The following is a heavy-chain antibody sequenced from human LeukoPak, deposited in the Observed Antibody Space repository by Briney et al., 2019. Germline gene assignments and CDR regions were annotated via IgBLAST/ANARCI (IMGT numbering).Heavy chain of an antibody. V-gene: IGHV5-51*01. CDR3: ARHPPAFSWWELLETTAPYYFDY. D-gene: IGHD1-26*01. CDR1: GYSFNSYW. J-gene: IGHJ4*02. CDR2: IYPGDSST. Sequence: GESLKISCKGSGYSFNSYWIGWVRQMPGKGLEWMGIIYPGDSSTKYCPSMQGQVTISTDKSISTAYLQWSSLKASDTAMYYCARHPPAFSWWELLETTAPYYFDYWGQGTLVTVSS.